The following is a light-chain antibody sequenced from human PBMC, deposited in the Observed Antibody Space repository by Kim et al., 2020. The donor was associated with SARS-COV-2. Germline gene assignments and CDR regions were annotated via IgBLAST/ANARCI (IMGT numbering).Light chain of an antibody. CDR1: QSVSSN. V-gene: IGKV3-15*01. CDR2: GAS. Sequence: EIVMTQSPATLSVSPGERATLSCRASQSVSSNLAWYQQKPGQAPRLLIYGASTRATGFPARFSGSGSGTEFTLTISSLQSEDFAVYYCQQYSNWRLAFGGGTKVDIK. J-gene: IGKJ4*01. CDR3: QQYSNWRLA.